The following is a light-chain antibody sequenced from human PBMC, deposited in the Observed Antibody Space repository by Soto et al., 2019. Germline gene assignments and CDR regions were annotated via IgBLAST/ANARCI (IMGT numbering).Light chain of an antibody. V-gene: IGKV1-8*01. Sequence: AIRMTQSPSSLSASTGDRVTITCRASQGISSYLAWYQQKPGKAPKLLIYAASTLQSGVQSRFSGSGSGTDFTLTISCLQSEDFATYYCQQYYSYPWTFGQGTKVDI. CDR1: QGISSY. J-gene: IGKJ1*01. CDR3: QQYYSYPWT. CDR2: AAS.